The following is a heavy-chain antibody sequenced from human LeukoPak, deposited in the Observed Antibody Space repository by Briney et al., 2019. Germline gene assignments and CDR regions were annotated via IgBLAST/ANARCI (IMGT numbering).Heavy chain of an antibody. Sequence: GGSLRLSCAASGFTLSSYWMSWVRQAPGKGLEWVANIKQDGSEKYYVDSVKGRFTISRDNAKNSLYLQMNSLRAEDTAVYYCASAYLIDGFWSGYYPDDAFDIWGQGTMVTVSS. CDR1: GFTLSSYW. J-gene: IGHJ3*02. CDR2: IKQDGSEK. V-gene: IGHV3-7*01. CDR3: ASAYLIDGFWSGYYPDDAFDI. D-gene: IGHD3-3*01.